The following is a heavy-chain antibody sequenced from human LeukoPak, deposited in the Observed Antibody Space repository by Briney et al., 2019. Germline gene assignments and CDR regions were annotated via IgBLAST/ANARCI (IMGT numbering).Heavy chain of an antibody. V-gene: IGHV1-2*02. D-gene: IGHD3-22*01. Sequence: GASVTVSCMASGYTFTGYYMHWVRQAPGQGLEWMGWINPNGGGTNFPQKFQGGVTMTRDTSISTAYMELSRLRSGGTAVYYCARVRYYDTSGPYGAFDIWGQGTMVTVSS. CDR1: GYTFTGYY. CDR2: INPNGGGT. CDR3: ARVRYYDTSGPYGAFDI. J-gene: IGHJ3*02.